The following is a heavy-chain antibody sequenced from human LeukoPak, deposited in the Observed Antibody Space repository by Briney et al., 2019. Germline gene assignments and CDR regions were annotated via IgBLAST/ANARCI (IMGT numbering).Heavy chain of an antibody. V-gene: IGHV4-4*02. Sequence: PSETLSLTCVVSGASISSSDWWSWVRQSPGKGLEWIGEIYYTGSRNYNPSLKSRVAMSVDTSKNQFSLELTSVTAADTAVYYCARGRVRSVVRGVKLNWFDPWGQGTLVTVSS. J-gene: IGHJ5*02. D-gene: IGHD3-10*01. CDR1: GASISSSDW. CDR3: ARGRVRSVVRGVKLNWFDP. CDR2: IYYTGSR.